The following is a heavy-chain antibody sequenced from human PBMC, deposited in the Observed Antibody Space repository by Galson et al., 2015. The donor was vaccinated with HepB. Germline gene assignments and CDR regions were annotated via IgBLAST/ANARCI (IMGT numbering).Heavy chain of an antibody. CDR3: ARGVVITTVDY. V-gene: IGHV3-30-3*01. Sequence: SLRLSCAASGFTFSSYAMHWVRQAPGKGLEWVAVISYDGSNKYYADSVKGRFTISRDNSKNTLYLQMNSLRAEDTAVYYCARGVVITTVDYWGQGTLVTVSS. CDR2: ISYDGSNK. CDR1: GFTFSSYA. D-gene: IGHD3-22*01. J-gene: IGHJ4*02.